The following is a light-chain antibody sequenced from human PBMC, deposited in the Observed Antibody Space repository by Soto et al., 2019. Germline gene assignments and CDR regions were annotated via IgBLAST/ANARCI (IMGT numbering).Light chain of an antibody. V-gene: IGKV3-15*01. CDR3: QQYNNWPPDRT. CDR2: GAS. CDR1: QSVGSN. Sequence: EIVMTQSPATLSVSPGERATLSCRASQSVGSNLAWYQQKPGQAPRLLFYGASTRATGIPARFSGSGSGTEFTLTIRSLQSEDFAIYFCQQYNNWPPDRTFGQGTKVEIK. J-gene: IGKJ1*01.